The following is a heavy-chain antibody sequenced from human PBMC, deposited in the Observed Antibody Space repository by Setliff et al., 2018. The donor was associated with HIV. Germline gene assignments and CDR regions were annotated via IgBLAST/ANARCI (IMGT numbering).Heavy chain of an antibody. CDR2: IHATGGV. V-gene: IGHV4-4*07. J-gene: IGHJ4*02. D-gene: IGHD3-22*01. CDR3: ARLRGYDYDYEGHYFDY. CDR1: GVSISSHS. Sequence: PSETLSLTCTVSGVSISSHSWSWIRQPAGERLEWIGRIHATGGVNYNPSLKSRVTVSIDTAKTQFSLNLTSVTAADTAVYYCARLRGYDYDYEGHYFDYWGQGSLVTAPQ.